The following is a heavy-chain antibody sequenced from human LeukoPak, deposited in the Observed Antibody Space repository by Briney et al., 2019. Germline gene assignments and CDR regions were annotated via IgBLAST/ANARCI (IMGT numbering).Heavy chain of an antibody. Sequence: AGGSLRLSCAASGFTFDDYGMSWVRQAPGKGLGWVSGVNWYGGSTGYADSVNSRFTIFRENSKKTLYLLMNSLRADDTAVYYCAKDLGGSYYYFDNWGQGTLVTVSS. D-gene: IGHD1-26*01. CDR1: GFTFDDYG. J-gene: IGHJ4*02. V-gene: IGHV3-20*04. CDR3: AKDLGGSYYYFDN. CDR2: VNWYGGST.